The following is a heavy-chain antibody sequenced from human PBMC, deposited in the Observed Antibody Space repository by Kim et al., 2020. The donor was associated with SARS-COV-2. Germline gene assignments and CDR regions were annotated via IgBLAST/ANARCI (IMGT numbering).Heavy chain of an antibody. CDR2: ISSSGSTI. Sequence: GGSLRLSCAASGFTFSSYEMNWVRQAPGKGLEWVSYISSSGSTIYYADSVKGRFTISRDNAKNSLYLQMNSLRAEDTAVYYCARDRRIVVVPAAIWEDYYYYYGMDVWGQGTTVTVSS. V-gene: IGHV3-48*03. CDR1: GFTFSSYE. J-gene: IGHJ6*02. D-gene: IGHD2-2*02. CDR3: ARDRRIVVVPAAIWEDYYYYYGMDV.